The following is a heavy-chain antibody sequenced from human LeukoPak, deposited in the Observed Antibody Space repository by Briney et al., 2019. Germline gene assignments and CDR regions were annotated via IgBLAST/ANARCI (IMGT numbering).Heavy chain of an antibody. CDR3: TRASRTLSANFDY. V-gene: IGHV3-49*04. J-gene: IGHJ4*02. CDR1: GFTFGDYA. CDR2: IRSKAYGGTT. Sequence: GGSLRLSCTASGFTFGDYAMSWVRQAPGKGLEWVGFIRSKAYGGTTEYAASVKGRFTISRDDSKSIAYLQMNSLKTEDTAVYYCTRASRTLSANFDYWGQGTLVTVSS. D-gene: IGHD3-3*02.